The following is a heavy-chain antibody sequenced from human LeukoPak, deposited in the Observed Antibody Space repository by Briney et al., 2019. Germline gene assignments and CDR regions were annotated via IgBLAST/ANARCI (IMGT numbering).Heavy chain of an antibody. J-gene: IGHJ4*02. CDR2: IKQDGSEK. D-gene: IGHD2-2*01. CDR3: ARGFAAAAMSPFDY. Sequence: GGSLRLSCAASGFTFSSYWMSWVRQAPGKGLEWVANIKQDGSEKYYVDSVKGRFTISRDNAKNSLYLQMNSLRAEDTAVYYCARGFAAAAMSPFDYWGQGTLVTVSS. V-gene: IGHV3-7*01. CDR1: GFTFSSYW.